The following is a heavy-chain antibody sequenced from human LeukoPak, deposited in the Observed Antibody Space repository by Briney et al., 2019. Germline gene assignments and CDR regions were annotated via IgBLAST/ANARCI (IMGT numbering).Heavy chain of an antibody. CDR2: FYPEYCET. Sequence: ASVNVSCKVSGHTLTELSIHWVRQAPGKGREWMGRFYPEYCETVYAQNFQGSVTLTEDTSIDTVYMEVYILRSEDTAVYYCATPGPAPINNWFETWGQGTLVTVS. J-gene: IGHJ5*02. CDR3: ATPGPAPINNWFET. V-gene: IGHV1-24*01. CDR1: GHTLTELS. D-gene: IGHD2-2*01.